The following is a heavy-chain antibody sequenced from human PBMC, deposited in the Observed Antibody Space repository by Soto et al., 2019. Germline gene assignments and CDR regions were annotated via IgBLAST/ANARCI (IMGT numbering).Heavy chain of an antibody. V-gene: IGHV4-59*01. J-gene: IGHJ1*01. CDR1: GSSISSYY. D-gene: IGHD6-13*01. CDR3: ARGEIAAAGRIPEYFQH. Sequence: TLSLTCTVSGSSISSYYWSWIRQPPGKGLEWIGYIYYSGSTNYNPSLKSRVTISVDTSKNQFSLKLSSVTAADTAVYYCARGEIAAAGRIPEYFQHWGQGTLVTVSS. CDR2: IYYSGST.